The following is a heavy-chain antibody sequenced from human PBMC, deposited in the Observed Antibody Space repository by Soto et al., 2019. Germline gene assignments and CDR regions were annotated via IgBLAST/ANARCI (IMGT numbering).Heavy chain of an antibody. Sequence: SSETLSLTCTVSGGSISSYYWGWIRQPPGKGLEWIGYIYYSGSTNYNPSLKSRVTISVDTSKNQFSLKLSSVTAADTAVYYCARDMGYDSSGFYFDYWGQGTLVTVSS. CDR2: IYYSGST. CDR1: GGSISSYY. CDR3: ARDMGYDSSGFYFDY. D-gene: IGHD3-22*01. V-gene: IGHV4-59*01. J-gene: IGHJ4*02.